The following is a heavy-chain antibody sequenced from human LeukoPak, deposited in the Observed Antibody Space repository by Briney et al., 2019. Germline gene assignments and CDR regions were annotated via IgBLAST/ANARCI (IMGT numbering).Heavy chain of an antibody. CDR2: LYAGGST. CDR1: GASISSYY. J-gene: IGHJ4*02. Sequence: SETLSLTCTVSGASISSYYWAWIRQSAGRGLEWIGRLYAGGSTTYNPSLESRVTMSLDTSKNQFSLNLISVTAADTAVYYCARYWGSTGFDYWGQGALVTVSS. V-gene: IGHV4-4*07. D-gene: IGHD7-27*01. CDR3: ARYWGSTGFDY.